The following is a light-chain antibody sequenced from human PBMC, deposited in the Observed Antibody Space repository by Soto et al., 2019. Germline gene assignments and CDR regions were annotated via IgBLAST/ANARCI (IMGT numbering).Light chain of an antibody. Sequence: QSALTQPPSASGTPGQRVTISCSGGSSNIGTNAVNWYQQLPGTAPKLLIYNNNQRPSGVPDRFSGSKSGTSASLAISGLQSEDEADYYWAEWDESLNGYFFGTGTKVTVL. J-gene: IGLJ1*01. V-gene: IGLV1-44*01. CDR2: NNN. CDR3: AEWDESLNGYF. CDR1: SSNIGTNA.